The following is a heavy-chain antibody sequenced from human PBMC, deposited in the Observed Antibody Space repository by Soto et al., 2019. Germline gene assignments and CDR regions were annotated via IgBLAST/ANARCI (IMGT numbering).Heavy chain of an antibody. V-gene: IGHV3-23*01. J-gene: IGHJ6*02. CDR2: ISGSGGSS. Sequence: GSLRLSCAASGFAFSTYAMTWVRRAPGKGLEWVSVISGSGGSSYYADSVKGRFTISRDNSKNALFLQMNGLRAEDTAVYYCAKVTKRAAAGRYEYYKYGMDVWGQGTTVTVSS. CDR1: GFAFSTYA. CDR3: AKVTKRAAAGRYEYYKYGMDV. D-gene: IGHD6-13*01.